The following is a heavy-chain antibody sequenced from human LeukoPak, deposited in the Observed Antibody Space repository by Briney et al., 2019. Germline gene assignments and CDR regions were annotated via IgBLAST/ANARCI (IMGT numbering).Heavy chain of an antibody. CDR3: ARAPIFGYYYDNSPIFLGAFDI. D-gene: IGHD3-22*01. Sequence: ASVKVSCKASGGTFSSYAISWVRQAPGQGLEWMGGIIPIFGTANYAQKFQGRVTITTDESTSTAYMELSSLRSEDTAVYYCARAPIFGYYYDNSPIFLGAFDIWGQGTMVTVSS. CDR1: GGTFSSYA. V-gene: IGHV1-69*05. J-gene: IGHJ3*02. CDR2: IIPIFGTA.